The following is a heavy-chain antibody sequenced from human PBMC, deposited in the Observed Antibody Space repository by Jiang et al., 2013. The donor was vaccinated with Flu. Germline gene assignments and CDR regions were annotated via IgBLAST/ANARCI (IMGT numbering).Heavy chain of an antibody. CDR2: IKSKTDGATT. V-gene: IGHV3-15*07. D-gene: IGHD1-1*01. Sequence: VQLVESGGGLVKPGGSLRLSCAASGFTFSNAWMNWVRQAPGKGLEWVGRIKSKTDGATTDFSAPVKGRFTISRDDSKNMLFLQMNSLTAEDTAVYYCITDAGNWNDDGYFFFYLDVVGQRDHGHRLL. CDR3: ITDAGNWNDDGYFFFYLDV. J-gene: IGHJ6*03. CDR1: GFTFSNAW.